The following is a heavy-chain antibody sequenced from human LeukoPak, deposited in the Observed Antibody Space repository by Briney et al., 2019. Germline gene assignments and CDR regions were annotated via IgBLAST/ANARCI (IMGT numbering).Heavy chain of an antibody. D-gene: IGHD3/OR15-3a*01. CDR3: ARDGPYLYYYCGMDV. CDR2: ISAYNGNT. CDR1: GYTFTSYG. Sequence: ASVKVSCKASGYTFTSYGISWVRQAPGQGLEWMGWISAYNGNTNYAQKLQGRVTMTTDASTSTAYMELRSLRSDDTAVYYCARDGPYLYYYCGMDVWGQGTAVTVSS. V-gene: IGHV1-18*01. J-gene: IGHJ6*02.